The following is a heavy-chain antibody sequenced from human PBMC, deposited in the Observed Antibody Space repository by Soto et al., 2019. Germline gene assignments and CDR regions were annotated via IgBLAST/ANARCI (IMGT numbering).Heavy chain of an antibody. V-gene: IGHV1-18*01. D-gene: IGHD4-17*01. J-gene: IGHJ4*02. CDR2: ISAYNGNT. Sequence: QVHLVQSGAEVKQPGASVKVSCKASGYTVTNYGIIWVRQAPGQGLEWMGWISAYNGNTNYVQKLQGRVYMTTDTSTSTTYMELRTLRSDDTAVYYCGRAGGDFPRAVDYWGQGTLVTVSS. CDR3: GRAGGDFPRAVDY. CDR1: GYTVTNYG.